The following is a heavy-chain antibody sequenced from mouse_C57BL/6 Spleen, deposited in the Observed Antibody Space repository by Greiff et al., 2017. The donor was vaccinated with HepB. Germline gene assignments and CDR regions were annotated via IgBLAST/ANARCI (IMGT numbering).Heavy chain of an antibody. D-gene: IGHD2-3*01. CDR1: GYTFTDYN. CDR2: INPNNGGT. Sequence: VQLQQSGPELVKPGASVKMSCKASGYTFTDYNMHWVKQSHGKSLEWIGYINPNNGGTSYNQKFKGKATLTVNKSSSTAYMALRSLTSEDSAVYYCAREGLLHYYAMDYWGQGTSVTVSS. CDR3: AREGLLHYYAMDY. J-gene: IGHJ4*01. V-gene: IGHV1-22*01.